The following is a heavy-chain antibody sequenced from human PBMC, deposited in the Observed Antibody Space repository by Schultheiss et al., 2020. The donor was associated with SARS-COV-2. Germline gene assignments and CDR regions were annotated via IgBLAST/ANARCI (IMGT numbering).Heavy chain of an antibody. CDR1: GFTFSTYS. Sequence: GGSLRLSCAASGFTFSTYSMTWVRQTPGEGLEWVSSISSGSSYIDYADSVEGRFAISRDNAKNSLYLQMNSLRVEDTAVYYCARYGHLGDDEIDFWGQGTLVTVSS. J-gene: IGHJ4*02. D-gene: IGHD3-16*01. V-gene: IGHV3-21*01. CDR2: ISSGSSYI. CDR3: ARYGHLGDDEIDF.